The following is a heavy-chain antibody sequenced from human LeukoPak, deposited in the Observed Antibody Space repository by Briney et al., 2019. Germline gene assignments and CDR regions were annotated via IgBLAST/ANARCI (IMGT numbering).Heavy chain of an antibody. Sequence: NPSETLSLTCTVSGGSISSGGYYWSWIRQHPGKGLEWIGYIYYSGSTYYNPSLKSRVTISVDTSKNQFSLELSSVTAADTAVYYFATVPAAISHWFDPWGQGTLVTVSS. CDR1: GGSISSGGYY. D-gene: IGHD2-2*02. J-gene: IGHJ5*02. V-gene: IGHV4-31*03. CDR3: ATVPAAISHWFDP. CDR2: IYYSGST.